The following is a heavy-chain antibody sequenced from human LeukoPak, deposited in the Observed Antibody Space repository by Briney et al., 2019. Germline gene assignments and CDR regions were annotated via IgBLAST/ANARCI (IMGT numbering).Heavy chain of an antibody. CDR3: ARGSPTGLGDHDAFDI. Sequence: AETLSLTCGISGGSLSAYYWNWIRQPPGKGLEWIGEINHSGTTDHNPSLKSRVTISLDTSKNQFSLKLSSVTAADTAVYYCARGSPTGLGDHDAFDIWGQGTMVTVSS. CDR2: INHSGTT. J-gene: IGHJ3*02. CDR1: GGSLSAYY. D-gene: IGHD3-16*01. V-gene: IGHV4-34*01.